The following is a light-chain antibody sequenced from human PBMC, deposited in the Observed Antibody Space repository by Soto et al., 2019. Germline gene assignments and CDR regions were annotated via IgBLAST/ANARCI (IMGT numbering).Light chain of an antibody. CDR3: SSYTTITMV. Sequence: QSALTQPASVSGSPGQSITISCTGTSSDVGGYNYVSWYQQHPGKAPKLMIYEVSNRPSGVSNRFSGSKSGNPASLTISGLQAEDEADYYCSSYTTITMVFGGGTKLTVL. V-gene: IGLV2-14*01. J-gene: IGLJ3*02. CDR2: EVS. CDR1: SSDVGGYNY.